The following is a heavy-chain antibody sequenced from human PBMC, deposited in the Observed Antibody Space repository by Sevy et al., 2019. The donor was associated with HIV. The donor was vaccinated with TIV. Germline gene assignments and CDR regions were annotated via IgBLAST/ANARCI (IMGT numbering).Heavy chain of an antibody. J-gene: IGHJ4*02. CDR2: IRSKDYGGAT. Sequence: GGSLRLSCTGSGFTFGDYGMSWFRQAPGMGLEWVGFIRSKDYGGATEYAASVKGRFTISRDDSKSIADLQMNSLKTEDTADYYCTRGYYYDSSGYSDYWGQGTLVTVSS. CDR1: GFTFGDYG. CDR3: TRGYYYDSSGYSDY. V-gene: IGHV3-49*03. D-gene: IGHD3-22*01.